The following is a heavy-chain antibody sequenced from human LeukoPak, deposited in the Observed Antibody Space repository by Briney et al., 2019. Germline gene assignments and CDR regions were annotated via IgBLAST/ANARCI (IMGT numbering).Heavy chain of an antibody. V-gene: IGHV1-2*02. CDR3: ATSGNTWYNDY. CDR2: ITPKNGGT. J-gene: IGHJ4*02. D-gene: IGHD6-13*01. Sequence: GASVKVSCKTSGYTFTGYRLHWVRQLPGQGLEWMAWITPKNGGTNYAEKFQGRLTLTRDMSISTTYMELSSLRSDDTAVYYCATSGNTWYNDYCGQGTLVTVSS. CDR1: GYTFTGYR.